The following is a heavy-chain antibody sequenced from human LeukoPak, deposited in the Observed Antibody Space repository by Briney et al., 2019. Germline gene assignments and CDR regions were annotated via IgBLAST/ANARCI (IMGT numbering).Heavy chain of an antibody. CDR1: GGSFSGYY. J-gene: IGHJ6*02. CDR3: ARGPQLWFGELLNYYYYGMDV. D-gene: IGHD3-10*01. Sequence: PSETLSLTCAVYGGSFSGYYWSWIRQPPGKGLEWIGEINHSGSTNYNPSLKSRVTISVDTSKNQFSLKLSSVTAADTAVYYYARGPQLWFGELLNYYYYGMDVWGQGTTVTVSS. V-gene: IGHV4-34*01. CDR2: INHSGST.